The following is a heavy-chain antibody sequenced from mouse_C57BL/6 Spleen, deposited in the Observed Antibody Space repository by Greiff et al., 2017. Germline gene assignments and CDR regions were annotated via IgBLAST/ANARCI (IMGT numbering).Heavy chain of an antibody. CDR2: IHPNSGST. CDR3: ARGGGNYPHWYFDV. CDR1: GYTFTSYW. V-gene: IGHV1-64*01. D-gene: IGHD2-1*01. J-gene: IGHJ1*03. Sequence: QVQLQQPGAELVKPGASVKLSCKASGYTFTSYWMHWVKQRPGQGLEWIGMIHPNSGSTNYNEKFKSKATLTVDKSSSTAYMQLSCLTSEDSAVYYGARGGGNYPHWYFDVWGTGTTVTVSS.